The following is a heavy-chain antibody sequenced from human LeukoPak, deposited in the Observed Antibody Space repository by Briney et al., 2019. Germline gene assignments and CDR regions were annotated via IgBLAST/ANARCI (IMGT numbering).Heavy chain of an antibody. J-gene: IGHJ4*02. D-gene: IGHD2-15*01. V-gene: IGHV3-48*02. Sequence: GGSLRLSCAASGFTFSSYSMNWVRQAPGKRLEWVSYISSSSSTIYYADSVKGRFTISRDNAKNSLYLQMNSLRDEDTAVYYCARRESHCSGGSCYLTYFDYWGQGTLVTVSS. CDR3: ARRESHCSGGSCYLTYFDY. CDR2: ISSSSSTI. CDR1: GFTFSSYS.